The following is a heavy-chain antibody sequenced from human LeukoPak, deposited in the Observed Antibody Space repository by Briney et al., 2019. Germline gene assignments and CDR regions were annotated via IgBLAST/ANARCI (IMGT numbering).Heavy chain of an antibody. CDR1: GFTFSSYA. D-gene: IGHD6-19*01. V-gene: IGHV3-30*04. Sequence: PGGSLRLSCAASGFTFSSYAMHWVRQAPGKGLEWVAVISYDGSNKCYADSVKGRFTISRDNSKNTLYLQMNSLRAEDTAVYYCARAVLDQWLVPGGWFDPWGQGTLVTVSS. J-gene: IGHJ5*02. CDR3: ARAVLDQWLVPGGWFDP. CDR2: ISYDGSNK.